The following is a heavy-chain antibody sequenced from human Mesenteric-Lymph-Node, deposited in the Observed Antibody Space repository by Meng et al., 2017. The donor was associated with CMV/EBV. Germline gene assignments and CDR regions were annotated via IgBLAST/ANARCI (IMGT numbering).Heavy chain of an antibody. CDR1: GFTVSSNY. Sequence: GESLKISCAASGFTVSSNYMSWVRQAPGKGLEWVSVIYSGGSTYYADSVKGRFTISRDNSKNTLYPQMNSLRAEDTAVYYCASGIAPYFDYWGQGTLVTVSS. CDR3: ASGIAPYFDY. D-gene: IGHD6-13*01. V-gene: IGHV3-53*01. J-gene: IGHJ4*02. CDR2: IYSGGST.